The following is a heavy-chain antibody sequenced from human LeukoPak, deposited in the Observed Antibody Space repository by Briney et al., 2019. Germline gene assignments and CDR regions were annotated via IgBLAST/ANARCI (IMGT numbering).Heavy chain of an antibody. CDR2: ISCSGDRT. V-gene: IGHV3-23*01. D-gene: IGHD1-26*01. CDR1: GLGFSSA. J-gene: IGHJ4*02. CDR3: ATGTGGSYTWGTYYFDY. Sequence: PGGSLRLSCAASGLGFSSAMNWVRQAPGKGVGWVSAISCSGDRTYYGDSVKGRFTISRDNSKNTLYLQMNSLRAEDTAVYYCATGTGGSYTWGTYYFDYWGRGALVTVSS.